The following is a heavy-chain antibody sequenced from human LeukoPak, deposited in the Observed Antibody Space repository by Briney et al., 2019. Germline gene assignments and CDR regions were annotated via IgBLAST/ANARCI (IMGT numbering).Heavy chain of an antibody. J-gene: IGHJ4*02. CDR2: IYYRGST. CDR3: ARGYTSSSEPFDY. CDR1: GGAISSYY. V-gene: IGHV4-59*01. D-gene: IGHD6-6*01. Sequence: SGTLSLTCTVSGGAISSYYWSWVRQPPGKGLEWVGYIYYRGSTNYNPSLKSRVTISVDTSKNQFTLKLASVTAADTAVYYCARGYTSSSEPFDYWGQGTLVTVSS.